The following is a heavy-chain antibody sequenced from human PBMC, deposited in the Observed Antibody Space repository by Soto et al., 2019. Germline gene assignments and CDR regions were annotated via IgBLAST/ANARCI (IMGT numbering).Heavy chain of an antibody. CDR3: AREAANWNYFDY. D-gene: IGHD1-1*01. CDR1: GGSISSYY. V-gene: IGHV4-59*01. CDR2: IYYSGST. Sequence: SETLSLTCTVSGGSISSYYWIWIRQPPGKGLEWIGYIYYSGSTNYNPSLKSRVTISVDTSKNQFSLKLSSVTAADTAVYYCAREAANWNYFDYWCQGTLVTVSS. J-gene: IGHJ4*02.